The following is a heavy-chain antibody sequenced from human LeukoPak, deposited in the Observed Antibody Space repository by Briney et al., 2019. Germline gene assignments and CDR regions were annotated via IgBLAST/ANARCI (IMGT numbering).Heavy chain of an antibody. CDR1: GFTFSSYA. CDR2: ISYDGSNK. Sequence: GGSLRLSCAASGFTFSSYAMHWVRQAPGKGLEWVAVISYDGSNKYYADSVKGRFTISRDNSKNTLYLQMNSLRAEDTAVYYCARELRSGTGLDYWGQGTLVTVSS. CDR3: ARELRSGTGLDY. J-gene: IGHJ4*02. V-gene: IGHV3-30*04. D-gene: IGHD1-14*01.